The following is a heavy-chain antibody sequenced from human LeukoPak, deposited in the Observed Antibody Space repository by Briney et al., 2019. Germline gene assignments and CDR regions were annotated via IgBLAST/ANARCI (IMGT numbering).Heavy chain of an antibody. CDR1: GFTFRNSW. Sequence: GGSLRLSCAASGFTFRNSWMHWVRQGPGKGPVWVSRVNPDGSATTYADSVKGRFTISRDNAKNTLYLQMNSLRAEDTAVYYCARSLIGSDDYWGQGSLVTVSS. D-gene: IGHD1-20*01. CDR2: VNPDGSAT. CDR3: ARSLIGSDDY. V-gene: IGHV3-74*01. J-gene: IGHJ4*02.